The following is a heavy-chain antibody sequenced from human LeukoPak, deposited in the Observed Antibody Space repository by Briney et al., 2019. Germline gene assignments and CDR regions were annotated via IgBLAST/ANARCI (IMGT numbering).Heavy chain of an antibody. CDR2: TYYRSKWYN. J-gene: IGHJ3*02. D-gene: IGHD2-2*01. Sequence: SQTLSLTCAISGDSVSSNSAAWHWIRQSPSRGLEWLGRTYYRSKWYNDYAVSVKSRITINPDTSKNQFSLQLNSVTPEDTAVYYCARTAAMSSIIPTQFAFDIWGQGTMVTVSS. CDR3: ARTAAMSSIIPTQFAFDI. V-gene: IGHV6-1*01. CDR1: GDSVSSNSAA.